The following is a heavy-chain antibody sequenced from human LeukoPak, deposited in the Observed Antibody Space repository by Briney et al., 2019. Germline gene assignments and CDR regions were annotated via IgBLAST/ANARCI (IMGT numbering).Heavy chain of an antibody. D-gene: IGHD1-26*01. CDR3: AREGAYIGGSYPFDY. Sequence: GASVKVSCKASGYTFTGYYMHWVRQAPGQGLEWMGWINPNSGGTNYAQKFQGRVTMTRDTSISTAYMELSRLRSEDMAVYYCAREGAYIGGSYPFDYWGRGTLVTVSS. CDR2: INPNSGGT. V-gene: IGHV1-2*02. CDR1: GYTFTGYY. J-gene: IGHJ4*02.